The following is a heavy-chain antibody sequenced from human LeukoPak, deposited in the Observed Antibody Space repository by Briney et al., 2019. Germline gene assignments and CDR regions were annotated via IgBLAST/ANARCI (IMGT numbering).Heavy chain of an antibody. CDR1: GYTFTGYY. CDR3: AREGVAVAGQGWFDP. V-gene: IGHV1-2*02. J-gene: IGHJ5*02. CDR2: INPNSGGT. Sequence: ASVKVSCKASGYTFTGYYMHWVRQAPGQGLEWMGWINPNSGGTNYAQKFQGRVTMTRDTSISTAYMELSRLRSDDTAVYYCAREGVAVAGQGWFDPWGQGTLVTVSS. D-gene: IGHD6-19*01.